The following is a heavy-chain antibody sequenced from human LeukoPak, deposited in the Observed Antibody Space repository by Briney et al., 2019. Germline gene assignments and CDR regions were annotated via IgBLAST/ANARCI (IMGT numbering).Heavy chain of an antibody. J-gene: IGHJ4*02. CDR1: GASIGTYY. CDR2: LYYSGNI. CDR3: ARHSHPPRPRAVAGTHFDY. V-gene: IGHV4-59*08. Sequence: SETLSLTCTVSGASIGTYYWSWLRQPPGKGLEWIAYLYYSGNIIYNPSLQSRVTISVETFKNQFSLKLKYVTAADTAVYYCARHSHPPRPRAVAGTHFDYWGQGALVTVSS. D-gene: IGHD6-19*01.